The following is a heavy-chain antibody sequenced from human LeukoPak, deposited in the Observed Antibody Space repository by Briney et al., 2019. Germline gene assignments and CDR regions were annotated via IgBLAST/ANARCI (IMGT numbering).Heavy chain of an antibody. CDR3: VRGLYDSTTYRAFHI. D-gene: IGHD2/OR15-2a*01. V-gene: IGHV4-4*07. Sequence: PSETLSLTCTVSGGSISSHSWNWIRLPAGKGLEWIGRIYSSGSTNSNPSLKSRVTMSVDTSKNQFSLMLSSVTAADTAVHYCVRGLYDSTTYRAFHIWGQGTMVTVSS. CDR2: IYSSGST. CDR1: GGSISSHS. J-gene: IGHJ3*02.